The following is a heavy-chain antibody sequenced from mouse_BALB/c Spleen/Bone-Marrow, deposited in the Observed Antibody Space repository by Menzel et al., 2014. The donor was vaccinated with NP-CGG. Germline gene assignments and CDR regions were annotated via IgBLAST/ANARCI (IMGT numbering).Heavy chain of an antibody. D-gene: IGHD2-3*01. Sequence: EVKLVESGGGLVQPGGSRKLSCAASGFTFSSLGMHWVRQAPEKGLEWVAYISSGSSTIYYADTVKGRFTISRDNPKNTLFLQMTSLRSEDTAMYYCAIEGYYDYWGQGTTLTVSS. CDR2: ISSGSSTI. CDR3: AIEGYYDY. J-gene: IGHJ2*01. CDR1: GFTFSSLG. V-gene: IGHV5-17*02.